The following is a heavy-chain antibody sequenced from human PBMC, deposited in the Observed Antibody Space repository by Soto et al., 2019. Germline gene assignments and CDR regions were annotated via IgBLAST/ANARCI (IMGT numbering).Heavy chain of an antibody. CDR1: GYTFIRYG. V-gene: IGHV1-18*01. D-gene: IGHD3-16*01. CDR2: ISPYNDYT. CDR3: ARGGYYDNAWGKLSHYGLDV. J-gene: IGHJ6*01. Sequence: QVQLAQSANEVKKPGASVRVSCKAAGYTFIRYGIAWVRQAPGQGLEWMGWISPYNDYTVYAQKFQGRVSMTADTSTRTVYMKLRCLKSDDAAVYYCARGGYYDNAWGKLSHYGLDVW.